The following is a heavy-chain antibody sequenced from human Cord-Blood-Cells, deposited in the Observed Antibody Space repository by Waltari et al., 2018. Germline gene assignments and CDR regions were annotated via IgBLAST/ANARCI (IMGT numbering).Heavy chain of an antibody. Sequence: QLQLQESGPGLVKPSETLSRTCTVSGGSISSSSYYWGWLRQPPGKGLGGVGCIYYSGRTYYHPSLKSRVTLSVDTSKNQFSLKLSSVTAADTAVYYCAVATMVRDAFDIWGQGTMVTVSS. V-gene: IGHV4-39*01. J-gene: IGHJ3*02. CDR1: GGSISSSSYY. CDR2: IYYSGRT. CDR3: AVATMVRDAFDI. D-gene: IGHD5-12*01.